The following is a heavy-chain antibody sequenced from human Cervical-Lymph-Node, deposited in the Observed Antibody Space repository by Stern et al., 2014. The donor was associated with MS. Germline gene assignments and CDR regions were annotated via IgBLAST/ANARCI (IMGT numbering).Heavy chain of an antibody. J-gene: IGHJ6*02. CDR2: SSYTRNTI. Sequence: EVQLVESGGGLLQPGGSLRLSCAASGFTFSSYSMNWVRQPPGKGLEGVSYSSYTRNTIFYADSVRGRFTISRDNAKNSLFLQMDSLRAEDTAVYYCARESAASTYAMDVWGQGTKVTVSS. D-gene: IGHD2-2*01. V-gene: IGHV3-48*01. CDR3: ARESAASTYAMDV. CDR1: GFTFSSYS.